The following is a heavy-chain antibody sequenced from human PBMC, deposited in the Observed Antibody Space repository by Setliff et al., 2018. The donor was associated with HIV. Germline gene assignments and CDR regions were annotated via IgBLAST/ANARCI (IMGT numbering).Heavy chain of an antibody. CDR3: ARQPPIRVLQVWFDDY. D-gene: IGHD3-10*01. V-gene: IGHV4-34*01. J-gene: IGHJ4*02. CDR1: GGSFSGYY. CDR2: INHSGNT. Sequence: SETLSLTCAVYGGSFSGYYWSWIRQPPGKGLEWIGEINHSGNTNYNPSLKSQVTIPVDTSKNQFPLNLNSVTAADTAVYYCARQPPIRVLQVWFDDYWGQGTLVTVSS.